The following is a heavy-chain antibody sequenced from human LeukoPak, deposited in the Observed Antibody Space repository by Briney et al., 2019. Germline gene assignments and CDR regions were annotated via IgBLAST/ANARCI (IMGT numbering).Heavy chain of an antibody. Sequence: ASVKVSCKASGYTFTGYYMHWVRQAPGQGLEWMGWINPNSGGTNYAQKFQGRVTMTRDTSISTAYMELSRLRSDDTAVYYCAGDIWFGELLGRNWFDPWGQGTLVTVSS. CDR3: AGDIWFGELLGRNWFDP. J-gene: IGHJ5*02. D-gene: IGHD3-10*01. CDR2: INPNSGGT. V-gene: IGHV1-2*02. CDR1: GYTFTGYY.